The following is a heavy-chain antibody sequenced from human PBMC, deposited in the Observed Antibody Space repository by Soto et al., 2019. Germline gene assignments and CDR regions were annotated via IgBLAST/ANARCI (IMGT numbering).Heavy chain of an antibody. CDR3: ARTYGSGIYYNREHGMDV. V-gene: IGHV1-69*01. Sequence: QVQLVQSGAEVKKPGSSVKVSCKASGVTFSSYAISWVRQAPGQGLEWMGGIIPMFGTANYAQKFHGRVTIPADESPSTAYMELSSLRSEDTAVYYCARTYGSGIYYNREHGMDVWGPGTTVTVSS. CDR2: IIPMFGTA. D-gene: IGHD3-10*01. J-gene: IGHJ6*02. CDR1: GVTFSSYA.